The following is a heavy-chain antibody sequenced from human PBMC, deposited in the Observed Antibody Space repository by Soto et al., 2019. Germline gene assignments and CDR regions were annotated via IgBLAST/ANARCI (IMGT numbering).Heavy chain of an antibody. V-gene: IGHV1-18*01. CDR1: GYTFTGYY. Sequence: ASVKVSCKASGYTFTGYYMHWVRQAPGQGLEWMGWISTKNGDTNLAQRFRGRATLTTDTSTTTAYMDLRSLTPDDTAVYYCARDPPETPSDYWGQGTLVTVSS. J-gene: IGHJ4*02. CDR3: ARDPPETPSDY. CDR2: ISTKNGDT.